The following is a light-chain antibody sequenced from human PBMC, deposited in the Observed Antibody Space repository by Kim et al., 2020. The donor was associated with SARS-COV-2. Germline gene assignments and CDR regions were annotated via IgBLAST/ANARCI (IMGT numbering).Light chain of an antibody. CDR1: KLGDKV. Sequence: SYELTQPPSVSVSPGRTASITCSGDKLGDKVACWYQQKAGQSPVLVMYQESKRPTGIPERFSGSNSGNTATLTISGTQAMDEADYYCQAWDSSTVVFGGGTQLTVL. CDR3: QAWDSSTVV. V-gene: IGLV3-1*01. CDR2: QES. J-gene: IGLJ2*01.